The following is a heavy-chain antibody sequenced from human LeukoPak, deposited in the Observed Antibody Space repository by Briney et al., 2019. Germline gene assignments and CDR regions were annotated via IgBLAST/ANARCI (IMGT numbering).Heavy chain of an antibody. CDR2: INPNSGGT. D-gene: IGHD4-11*01. CDR3: ARWMTTVITPDY. Sequence: ASVKVSCKASGYTFNGYYLHWVRQAPGQGLEWMGWINPNSGGTNYAQNFQGRVTMTRDTSTSTAYMELSRLRSDDTAVYYCARWMTTVITPDYWGQGTLVTVSS. CDR1: GYTFNGYY. J-gene: IGHJ4*02. V-gene: IGHV1-2*02.